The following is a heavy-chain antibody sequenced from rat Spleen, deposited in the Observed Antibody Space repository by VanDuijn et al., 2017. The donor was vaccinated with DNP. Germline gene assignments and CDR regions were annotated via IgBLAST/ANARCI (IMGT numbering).Heavy chain of an antibody. CDR1: GFTFSHYY. Sequence: EVQLVESGGGLVQPGKSLKLSCAASGFTFSHYYMAWVRQAPKMGLEWVATISYDGTSTYYRDSVKGRFTISRDTAKNTLYLQRDSLRSEDTATYYCARGAYYGGSYWFAYWGQGTLVTVSS. CDR2: ISYDGTST. CDR3: ARGAYYGGSYWFAY. D-gene: IGHD1-11*01. J-gene: IGHJ3*01. V-gene: IGHV5-7*01.